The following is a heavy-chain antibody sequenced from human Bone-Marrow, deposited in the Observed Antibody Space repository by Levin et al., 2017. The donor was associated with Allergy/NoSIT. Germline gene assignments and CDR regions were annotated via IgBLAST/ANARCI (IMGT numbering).Heavy chain of an antibody. Sequence: QSGGSLRLSCAASGFTFSGYWMHWVRQVPGKGLIWVSRINSDGSITTYADSVKGRFSISRDNAKNTLFLQMNSLRPEDTAVYYCARREGECSGGTCYFDYWGQGSLVTVSS. CDR2: INSDGSIT. V-gene: IGHV3-74*01. D-gene: IGHD2-15*01. CDR3: ARREGECSGGTCYFDY. J-gene: IGHJ4*02. CDR1: GFTFSGYW.